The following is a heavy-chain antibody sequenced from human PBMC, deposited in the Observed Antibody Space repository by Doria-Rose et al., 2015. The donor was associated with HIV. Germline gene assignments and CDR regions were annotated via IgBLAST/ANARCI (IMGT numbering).Heavy chain of an antibody. CDR1: GGSININAYY. J-gene: IGHJ4*02. D-gene: IGHD3-16*01. CDR2: THSDGSP. V-gene: IGHV4-39*01. Sequence: QVQLQESGPGLVKPSETLSLTCSVSGGSININAYYWDWIRQPPGKGLEWIGTTHSDGSPHPTYTPSLNSRAPMPVAPPRNNSSGRWFFKTAADTAVYYCARRKGGSDEVDYWGQGALVTVSS. CDR3: ARRKGGSDEVDY.